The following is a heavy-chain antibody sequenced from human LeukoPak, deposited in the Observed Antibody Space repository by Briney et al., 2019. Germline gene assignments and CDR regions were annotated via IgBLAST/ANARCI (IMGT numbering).Heavy chain of an antibody. J-gene: IGHJ4*01. CDR3: AKGIYSSGWSYFDY. CDR2: LSGSGITT. Sequence: GGSLRLSCAASGFTFSSYAMHWVRQAPGKGLEWVSTLSGSGITTYYADSVKGRFTISRDNSKNTLYLQMNSLRAEDTAVYYCAKGIYSSGWSYFDYWGHGTMVTVSS. D-gene: IGHD6-19*01. CDR1: GFTFSSYA. V-gene: IGHV3-23*01.